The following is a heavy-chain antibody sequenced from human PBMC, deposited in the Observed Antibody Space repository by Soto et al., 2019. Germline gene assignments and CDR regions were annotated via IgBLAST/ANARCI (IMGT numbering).Heavy chain of an antibody. D-gene: IGHD2-2*01. CDR1: GFTFSGYW. Sequence: QLVESGGGLVQPGGSLRLSCAASGFTFSGYWMAWVRQAPGKGLKWVASIKQDESEKFYVDSVKGRFTISRDNAKKTVYLQMNGLRAEDTAVYYCARDPGPRAAAIRGLGWFDPWGQGTLVTVSS. CDR3: ARDPGPRAAAIRGLGWFDP. V-gene: IGHV3-7*03. J-gene: IGHJ5*02. CDR2: IKQDESEK.